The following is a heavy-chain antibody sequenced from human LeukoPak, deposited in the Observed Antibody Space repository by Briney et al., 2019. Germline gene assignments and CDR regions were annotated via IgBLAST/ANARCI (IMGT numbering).Heavy chain of an antibody. Sequence: GGSLRLSCAASGFTFSSYSMNWVRQAPGKGLEWVSYISSSSSTIYYADSVKGRFTISRDNAKNSLYLQMNSLRAEDTAVYYCARDLIYGGNSPTFDYWGQGTLVTVSS. V-gene: IGHV3-48*01. CDR2: ISSSSSTI. CDR3: ARDLIYGGNSPTFDY. J-gene: IGHJ4*02. CDR1: GFTFSSYS. D-gene: IGHD4-23*01.